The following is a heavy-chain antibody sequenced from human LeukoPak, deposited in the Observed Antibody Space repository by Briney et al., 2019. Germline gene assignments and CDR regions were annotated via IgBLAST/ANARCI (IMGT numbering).Heavy chain of an antibody. J-gene: IGHJ4*02. D-gene: IGHD6-13*01. Sequence: ASVKVSCKASGYTFTSYYMHWVRQAPGQGLEWMGIISPSGGSTSYAQKFQGRVTMTRDTSTSTVYMELSSLRSEDTAVYYCASLDSPLAAAGGGWGQGTLVTVSS. V-gene: IGHV1-46*01. CDR3: ASLDSPLAAAGGG. CDR1: GYTFTSYY. CDR2: ISPSGGST.